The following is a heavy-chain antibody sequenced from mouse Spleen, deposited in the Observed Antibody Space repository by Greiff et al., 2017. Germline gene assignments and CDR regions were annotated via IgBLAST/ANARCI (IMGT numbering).Heavy chain of an antibody. D-gene: IGHD2-3*01. CDR1: GYTFTSYG. Sequence: QVQLQQSGAELARPGASVKLSCKASGYTFTSYGISWVKQRTGQGLEWIGEIYPRSGNTYYNEKFKGKATLTADKSSSTAYMELRSLTSEDSAVYFCARPHYDGYYGGYFDVWGAGTTVTVSS. CDR2: IYPRSGNT. J-gene: IGHJ1*01. V-gene: IGHV1-81*01. CDR3: ARPHYDGYYGGYFDV.